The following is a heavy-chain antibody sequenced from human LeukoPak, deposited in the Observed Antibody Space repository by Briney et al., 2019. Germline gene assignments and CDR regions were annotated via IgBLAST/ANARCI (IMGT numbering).Heavy chain of an antibody. V-gene: IGHV1-69*04. D-gene: IGHD3-3*01. CDR1: GGTFSSYA. J-gene: IGHJ4*02. CDR2: IIPILGIA. Sequence: GASVKVSCKASGGTFSSYAISWVRQAPGQGLEWMGRIIPILGIANYAQKFQGRVTITADKSTSTAYMELGSLRSEDTAVYYCVVGEDYDFWSGYYFDYWGQGTLVTVSS. CDR3: VVGEDYDFWSGYYFDY.